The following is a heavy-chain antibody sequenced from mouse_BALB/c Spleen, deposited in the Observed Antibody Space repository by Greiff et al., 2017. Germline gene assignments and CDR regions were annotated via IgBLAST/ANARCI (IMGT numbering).Heavy chain of an antibody. J-gene: IGHJ1*01. CDR3: AREDYGSRGWYFDV. CDR1: GFDFSRYW. Sequence: EVQLQESGGGLVQPGGSLKLSCAASGFDFSRYWMSWVRQAPGKGLEWIGEINPDSSTINYTPSLKDKFIISRDNAKNTLYLQMSKVRSEDTALYYCAREDYGSRGWYFDVWGAGTTVTVSS. CDR2: INPDSSTI. V-gene: IGHV4-1*02. D-gene: IGHD1-1*01.